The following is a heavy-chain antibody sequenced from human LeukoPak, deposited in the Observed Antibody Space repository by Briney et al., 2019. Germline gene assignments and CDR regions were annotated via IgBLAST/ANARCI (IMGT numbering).Heavy chain of an antibody. Sequence: SETLSLTCTVSGGSVSSYCWSWIRQPPGKGLEWLGYFYYSGSTNYNPSLKSRVTMSLDTSKNHFSLRLSSVTAADTAVYYCARVFSSWSFDSWGQGTLVTVSS. CDR1: GGSVSSYC. CDR2: FYYSGST. CDR3: ARVFSSWSFDS. V-gene: IGHV4-59*08. J-gene: IGHJ4*02. D-gene: IGHD6-13*01.